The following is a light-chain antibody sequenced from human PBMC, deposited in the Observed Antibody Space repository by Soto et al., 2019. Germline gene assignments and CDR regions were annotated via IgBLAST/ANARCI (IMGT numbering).Light chain of an antibody. V-gene: IGKV1-5*03. CDR2: KAS. Sequence: DIQMTQSPYTLSAHVGDIVNISCRASQSVNSWLAWYQQKPGKAPKLLIYKASTLESGVPSRFGGSGSGTEFTLTITSLQAEDFATYYCQQYNSFSWTFGQGTKVEIK. J-gene: IGKJ1*01. CDR3: QQYNSFSWT. CDR1: QSVNSW.